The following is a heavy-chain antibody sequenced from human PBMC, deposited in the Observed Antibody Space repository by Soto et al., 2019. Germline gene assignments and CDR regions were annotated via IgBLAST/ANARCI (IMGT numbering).Heavy chain of an antibody. Sequence: SETLSLTCTVSGGSITTYYWSWIRQPPGKGLEWIGYIYYSGSTSYNPSLNSRVTISVDTSKNQFSLNLRSVTAADTAVYYCASDRSSGWDQGYGMDVWGQGSTVTVSS. V-gene: IGHV4-59*01. CDR3: ASDRSSGWDQGYGMDV. D-gene: IGHD6-19*01. CDR2: IYYSGST. CDR1: GGSITTYY. J-gene: IGHJ6*02.